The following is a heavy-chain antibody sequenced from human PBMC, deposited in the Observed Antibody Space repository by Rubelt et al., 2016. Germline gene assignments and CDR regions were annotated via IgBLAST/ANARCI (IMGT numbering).Heavy chain of an antibody. V-gene: IGHV3-30*18. CDR2: MSYDGSKK. Sequence: GGGVVQPGRSLRLSCAASGFTFSSSGMHWVRQAPGKGLEWVAVMSYDGSKKYYADSVKGRFTMSRDKSKNTVYLQMNSLRAEDTAVYYCEKDVGRHSNYLANNAFDIWGQGTMVTVSS. CDR3: EKDVGRHSNYLANNAFDI. J-gene: IGHJ3*02. D-gene: IGHD4-11*01. CDR1: GFTFSSSG.